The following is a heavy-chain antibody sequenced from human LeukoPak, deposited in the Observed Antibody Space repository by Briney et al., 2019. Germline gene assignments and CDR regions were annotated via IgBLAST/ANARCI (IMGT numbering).Heavy chain of an antibody. CDR1: GGSFSGYY. CDR2: INHSGST. CDR3: ARVFKGGYGSMDV. J-gene: IGHJ6*02. Sequence: SETLSLTCAVYGGSFSGYYWSWIRQPPGKGLEWIGEINHSGSTNYNPSLKSRVTISVDTSKNQFPLKLSSVTAADTAVYYCARVFKGGYGSMDVWGQGTTVTVSS. V-gene: IGHV4-34*01. D-gene: IGHD5-12*01.